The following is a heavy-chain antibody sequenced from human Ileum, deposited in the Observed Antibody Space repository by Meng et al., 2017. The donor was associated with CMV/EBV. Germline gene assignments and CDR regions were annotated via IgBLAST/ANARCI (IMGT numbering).Heavy chain of an antibody. D-gene: IGHD2-15*01. V-gene: IGHV4-34*01. CDR1: GGSYSGYY. Sequence: QGHVQQWGAGLLKPSETLSLTCAVYGGSYSGYYWSWVRQPPGKGLEWIGEINHSGSTNYNPSLKSRVTISVDTSKNQFFLKLSSVTAADTAVYYCARGVAGGPFDYWGQGTLVTVSS. CDR2: INHSGST. CDR3: ARGVAGGPFDY. J-gene: IGHJ4*02.